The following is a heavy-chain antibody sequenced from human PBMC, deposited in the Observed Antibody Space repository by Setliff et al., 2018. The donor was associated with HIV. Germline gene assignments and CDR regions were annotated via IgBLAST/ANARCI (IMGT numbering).Heavy chain of an antibody. CDR1: GYTFTGHF. J-gene: IGHJ3*01. CDR3: VRGGEIGGATKRTTFDV. CDR2: INLNSGDT. D-gene: IGHD1-26*01. V-gene: IGHV1-2*07. Sequence: ASVKVSCKASGYTFTGHFMHWMRQAPGQGLEWMGWINLNSGDTNSAHYVQGRVTLTRDTSISTAHMEVNSLRSGDTAVYYWVRGGEIGGATKRTTFDVWGQGTMVTVSS.